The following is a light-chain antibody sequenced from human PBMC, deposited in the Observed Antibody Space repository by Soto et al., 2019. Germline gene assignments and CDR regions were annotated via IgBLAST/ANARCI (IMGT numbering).Light chain of an antibody. Sequence: IVLTQSPCTLSLSPGERATLSCRASQRGFGTYLAWFQQKPGQAPRLLIYAASNRATGIPDRFSGSGSGTDFTLTISRLEPEDFAVYYCHQYGNSPLTLGQGTKVEIK. V-gene: IGKV3-20*01. CDR3: HQYGNSPLT. CDR1: QRGFGTY. CDR2: AAS. J-gene: IGKJ1*01.